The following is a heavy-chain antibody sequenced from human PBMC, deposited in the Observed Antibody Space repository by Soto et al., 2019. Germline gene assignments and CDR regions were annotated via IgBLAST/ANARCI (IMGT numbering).Heavy chain of an antibody. Sequence: GGSLRLSCAASGFTFSSYWMSWVRQAPGKGLEWVANIKQDGSEKYYVDSVKGRFTISRDNAKNSLYLQMNSLRAEDPAVHYCARVVITDIWYDYYGMDVWGQGTKVTVSS. CDR2: IKQDGSEK. D-gene: IGHD3-22*01. CDR3: ARVVITDIWYDYYGMDV. CDR1: GFTFSSYW. J-gene: IGHJ6*02. V-gene: IGHV3-7*03.